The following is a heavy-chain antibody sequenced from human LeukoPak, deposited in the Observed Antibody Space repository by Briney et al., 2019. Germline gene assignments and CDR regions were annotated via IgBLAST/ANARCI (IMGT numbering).Heavy chain of an antibody. Sequence: PSETLSLTCTVSGGSISTDNCYWGWIRQPPGKGLEWIGSIYYNGNTYYNPSLESRVTISVDTSKNQFSLKVNSVTAADTAVYYCARDGWGPRPLSGGPPYYYYYMDVWGKGTTVTVS. CDR2: IYYNGNT. J-gene: IGHJ6*03. CDR3: ARDGWGPRPLSGGPPYYYYYMDV. V-gene: IGHV4-39*07. CDR1: GGSISTDNCY. D-gene: IGHD1-26*01.